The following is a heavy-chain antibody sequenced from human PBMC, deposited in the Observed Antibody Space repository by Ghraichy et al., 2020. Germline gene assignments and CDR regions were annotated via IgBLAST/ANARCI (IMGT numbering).Heavy chain of an antibody. CDR3: ARQGGGAWFDP. Sequence: SQTLSLTCTVSGGSISPYYWSWIRQPPGKGLEWIGFVYFSGSTSYNPSLKSRITISLDTTKNQFSLQLNSVTAADTAVYYCARQGGGAWFDPWGQGTLVTVSS. V-gene: IGHV4-59*08. D-gene: IGHD2-15*01. CDR1: GGSISPYY. J-gene: IGHJ5*02. CDR2: VYFSGST.